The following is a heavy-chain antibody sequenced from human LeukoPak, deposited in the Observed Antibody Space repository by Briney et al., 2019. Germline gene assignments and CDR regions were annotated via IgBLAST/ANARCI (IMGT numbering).Heavy chain of an antibody. CDR3: ARGPHFGVVTVDY. J-gene: IGHJ4*02. CDR1: GFTFSGFS. D-gene: IGHD3-3*01. Sequence: GGSLRLSCAASGFTFSGFSMSWVRQSPTKGLEWVANIKQDGSERYYVDSVKGRFTISRDNSKNTLYLQMNSLRAEDTAVYYCARGPHFGVVTVDYWGQGTLVTVSS. CDR2: IKQDGSER. V-gene: IGHV3-7*01.